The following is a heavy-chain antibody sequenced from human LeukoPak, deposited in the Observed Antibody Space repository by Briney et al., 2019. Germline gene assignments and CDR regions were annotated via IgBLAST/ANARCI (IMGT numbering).Heavy chain of an antibody. V-gene: IGHV4-39*07. Sequence: SETLSLTCTVSGASISGSSHYFWGWIRQTPGKGLEWIGRIYTSGSTYYNPSLKSRVTISVDTSKNQFSLKLSSVTAADTAVYYCARRTGYDFWSGYYTFDYWGQGTLVTVSS. J-gene: IGHJ4*02. CDR1: GASISGSSHYF. CDR3: ARRTGYDFWSGYYTFDY. D-gene: IGHD3-3*01. CDR2: IYTSGST.